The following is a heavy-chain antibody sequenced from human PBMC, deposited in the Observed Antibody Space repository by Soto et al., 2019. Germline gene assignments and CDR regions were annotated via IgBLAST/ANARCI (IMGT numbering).Heavy chain of an antibody. D-gene: IGHD7-27*01. V-gene: IGHV3-48*01. J-gene: IGHJ2*01. Sequence: EVQLVESGGGLVQPGGSLRLSCAASGFTFSSYSMNWVRQAPGKGLEWVSYISSSSSTIYYADSVKGRFTISRDNAKNSLYLQMNSLRAEDTAVYYCARGGKLTTGGSYWYFDLRGRGTLVTVSS. CDR1: GFTFSSYS. CDR3: ARGGKLTTGGSYWYFDL. CDR2: ISSSSSTI.